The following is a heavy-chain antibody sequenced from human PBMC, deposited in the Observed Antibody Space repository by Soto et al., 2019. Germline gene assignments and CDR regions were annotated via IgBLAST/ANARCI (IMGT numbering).Heavy chain of an antibody. CDR2: ISYDGSNK. Sequence: QVQLVESGGGVVQPGRSLRLSCAASGFTFSSYGMHWVRQAPGKGLEWVAVISYDGSNKYYADSVKGRFTISRDNSKNTLYLQMNSLRAEDTAVYYCAKSIGSCSAPMDVWGQGTTVTVSS. CDR1: GFTFSSYG. D-gene: IGHD3-10*02. V-gene: IGHV3-30*18. CDR3: AKSIGSCSAPMDV. J-gene: IGHJ6*02.